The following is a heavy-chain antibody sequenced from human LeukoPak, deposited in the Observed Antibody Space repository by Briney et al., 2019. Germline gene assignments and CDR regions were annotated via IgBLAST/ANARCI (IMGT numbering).Heavy chain of an antibody. D-gene: IGHD3-10*01. CDR1: GGTFSSYA. Sequence: SVKVSCKASGGTFSSYAISWVRQAPGQGLEWMGGIIPIFGTANYAQKFQGRVTITADESTSTAYMELSSLRSEDTAVYYCARGWFRVPGYYYYMDVWGKGTTVTVSS. CDR2: IIPIFGTA. CDR3: ARGWFRVPGYYYYMDV. J-gene: IGHJ6*03. V-gene: IGHV1-69*13.